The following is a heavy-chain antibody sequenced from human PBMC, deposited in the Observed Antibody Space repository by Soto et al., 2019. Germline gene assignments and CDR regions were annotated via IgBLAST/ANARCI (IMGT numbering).Heavy chain of an antibody. CDR2: ISSSSRYI. CDR1: GFTFSSYS. J-gene: IGHJ4*02. D-gene: IGHD3-9*01. CDR3: ARDILTGYYNGDY. V-gene: IGHV3-21*01. Sequence: EVQLVESGGGLVKPGGSLRLSCAASGFTFSSYSMNWVRQAPGKGLEWVSSISSSSRYIYYADSVKGRFTISRDNAKNSLYLQMNSLRAEDTAVYYCARDILTGYYNGDYWGQGTLVTVSS.